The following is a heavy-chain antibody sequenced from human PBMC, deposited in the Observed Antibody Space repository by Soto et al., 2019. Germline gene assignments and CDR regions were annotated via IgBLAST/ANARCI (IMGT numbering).Heavy chain of an antibody. CDR1: GFTFSSYA. CDR2: ISGSGGST. D-gene: IGHD6-19*01. CDR3: AKGCERWLQPYYFDY. J-gene: IGHJ4*02. Sequence: HPGGSLRLSCAASGFTFSSYAMSWVRQAPGKGLEWVSAISGSGGSTYYADSVKGRFTISRDNSKNTLYLQMNSLRAEDTAVYYCAKGCERWLQPYYFDYWGQGTLVTVSS. V-gene: IGHV3-23*01.